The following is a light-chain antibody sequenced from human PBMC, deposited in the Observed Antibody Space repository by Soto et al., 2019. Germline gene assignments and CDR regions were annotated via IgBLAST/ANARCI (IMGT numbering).Light chain of an antibody. CDR1: QSISDW. J-gene: IGKJ1*01. CDR3: QHYNDYPWT. V-gene: IGKV1-5*03. CDR2: KAS. Sequence: DTQMTQPPSTLSASVGDRVTITCRASQSISDWLAWYQQKPGKAPKLLIYKASILQRGVPSRFSGSGSGAEFTLTISGLQAEDFATYYCQHYNDYPWTFGQGTKVEIK.